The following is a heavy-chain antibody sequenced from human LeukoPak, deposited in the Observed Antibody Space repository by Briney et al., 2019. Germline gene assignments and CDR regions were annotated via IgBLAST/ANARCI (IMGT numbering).Heavy chain of an antibody. CDR1: GGSISSYY. CDR2: IYYSGST. Sequence: TSSETLSLTCTVSGGSISSYYWSWIRQPPGKGLEWIGYIYYSGSTNYNPSLKSRVTISVDTSKNQFSLKLSSVTAADTAVYYCAREPEWSTYYFDYWGQGTLVTASS. J-gene: IGHJ4*02. V-gene: IGHV4-59*01. D-gene: IGHD3-3*01. CDR3: AREPEWSTYYFDY.